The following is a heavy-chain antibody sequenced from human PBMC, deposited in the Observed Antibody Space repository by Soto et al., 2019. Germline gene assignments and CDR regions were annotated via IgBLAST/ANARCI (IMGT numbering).Heavy chain of an antibody. J-gene: IGHJ6*02. CDR1: GFTFRNYD. Sequence: EVQLVESGGGLVQPGGSLRLSCEASGFTFRNYDMHWVRQGTGQGLEWVSGISAAGDPDYADSVEGRFTISRENAQNSFFLEMNSLRVGDTAVYYCARTDRDFYGLDVWGQGPTVIVSS. CDR2: ISAAGDP. V-gene: IGHV3-13*05. CDR3: ARTDRDFYGLDV.